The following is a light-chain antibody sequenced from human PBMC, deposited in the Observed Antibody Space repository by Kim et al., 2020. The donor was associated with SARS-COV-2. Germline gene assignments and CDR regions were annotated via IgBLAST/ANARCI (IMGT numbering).Light chain of an antibody. V-gene: IGKV1-5*01. J-gene: IGKJ1*01. CDR2: DAS. CDR1: QSVSSW. Sequence: SASVVDRVTITCRASQSVSSWLAWYQQRPGKAPKLLIYDASSLEGGVPSRFSGSGSGTEFTLTISSLQPDDFATYHCQQYQSYWTFGQGTKVEIK. CDR3: QQYQSYWT.